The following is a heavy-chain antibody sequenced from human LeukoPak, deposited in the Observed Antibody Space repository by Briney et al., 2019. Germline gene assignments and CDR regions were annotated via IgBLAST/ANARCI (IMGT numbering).Heavy chain of an antibody. CDR3: AKDRAKLIAVAGVLVY. D-gene: IGHD6-19*01. CDR2: IRYDGSNK. Sequence: PGGTLRLSCSASGFTFSTYGMSWVRQAPGKGLEWVAFIRYDGSNKYYADSVKGRFTISRDNSKNTLYLQMNSLRAEDTAVYYCAKDRAKLIAVAGVLVYWGQGTLVTVSS. CDR1: GFTFSTYG. J-gene: IGHJ4*02. V-gene: IGHV3-30*02.